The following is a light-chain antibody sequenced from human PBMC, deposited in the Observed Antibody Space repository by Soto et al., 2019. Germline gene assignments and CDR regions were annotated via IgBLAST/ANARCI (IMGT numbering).Light chain of an antibody. CDR1: QSISSW. J-gene: IGKJ1*01. Sequence: DIQMTQSPSTLSASVGERVTMTCRASQSISSWLAWYQQKPGKAPKFLIYDASSLESGVPSRFSGSRSGTEFTLTVSSPQPDDFATYYCQQYNSYSWTFGQGTKVDI. CDR2: DAS. V-gene: IGKV1-5*01. CDR3: QQYNSYSWT.